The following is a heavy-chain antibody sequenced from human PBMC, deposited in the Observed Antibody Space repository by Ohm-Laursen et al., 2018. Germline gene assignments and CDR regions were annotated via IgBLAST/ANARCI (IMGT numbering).Heavy chain of an antibody. Sequence: SDTLSLTCAVYGGSFSGYYWSWIRQPPGKGLEWIGEINHSGSTNYNPSLKSRVTISVDTSKNQFSLKLSSVTAADTAVYYCARGPGWYFDLWGRGTLVTVSS. CDR3: ARGPGWYFDL. CDR2: INHSGST. V-gene: IGHV4-34*01. J-gene: IGHJ2*01. CDR1: GGSFSGYY.